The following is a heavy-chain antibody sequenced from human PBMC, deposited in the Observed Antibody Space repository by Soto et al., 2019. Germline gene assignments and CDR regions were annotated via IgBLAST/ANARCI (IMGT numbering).Heavy chain of an antibody. V-gene: IGHV3-23*01. J-gene: IGHJ3*02. CDR3: AHPRGYGVFDAVDI. CDR1: GFIFSTYA. Sequence: EVQLLESGGGLVQPGGALRLSCAASGFIFSTYAMNWVRQAPGKGLECVSAISNTGGSTFYAESVRGRFTISRDNSITTLYLQMTSLRTEDTAVYYCAHPRGYGVFDAVDIWGQGTMVTVSS. D-gene: IGHD4-17*01. CDR2: ISNTGGST.